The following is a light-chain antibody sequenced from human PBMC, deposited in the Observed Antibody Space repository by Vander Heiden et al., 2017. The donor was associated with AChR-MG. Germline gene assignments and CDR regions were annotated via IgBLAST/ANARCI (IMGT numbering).Light chain of an antibody. V-gene: IGKV1-39*01. CDR2: AGS. CDR3: QQSYTTPWT. CDR1: ESVTTY. J-gene: IGKJ1*01. Sequence: DIQMTQSPSSLSASVGDRVTITCRESESVTTYLNWYQQKRGQAPKLLIYAGSRLQSGVPPRFSGSGSGTDFTLTISSLQPEDFATFYCQQSYTTPWTFGQGTKVEIK.